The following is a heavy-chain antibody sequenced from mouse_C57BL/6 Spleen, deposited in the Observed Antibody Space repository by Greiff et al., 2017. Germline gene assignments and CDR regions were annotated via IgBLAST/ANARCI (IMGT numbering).Heavy chain of an antibody. CDR1: GYTFTDHT. J-gene: IGHJ2*01. Sequence: QVQLQQSDAELVKPGASVKISCKVSGYTFTDHTIHWMKQRPEQGLEWIGYIYPRDGSTKYNEKFKGKATLTADKSSSTAYMQLNSLTSEDSAVYFWARSGNFPNYYGSSLYYFDYWGQGTTLTVSS. V-gene: IGHV1-78*01. D-gene: IGHD1-1*01. CDR2: IYPRDGST. CDR3: ARSGNFPNYYGSSLYYFDY.